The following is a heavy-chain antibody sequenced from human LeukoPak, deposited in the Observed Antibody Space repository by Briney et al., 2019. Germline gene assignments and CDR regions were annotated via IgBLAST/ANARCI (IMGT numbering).Heavy chain of an antibody. Sequence: PGGSLRLSCAASGFSFRSYAMHWVRQAPGKGLEWMAVVSSDGSNKYYADSVKGRFTISRDNSKNTVYLQMNSLRAEDTAVYYCGRDLRHQLLYCLDYWGQGTLVTVSS. V-gene: IGHV3-30*04. CDR2: VSSDGSNK. J-gene: IGHJ4*02. CDR1: GFSFRSYA. D-gene: IGHD2-2*02. CDR3: GRDLRHQLLYCLDY.